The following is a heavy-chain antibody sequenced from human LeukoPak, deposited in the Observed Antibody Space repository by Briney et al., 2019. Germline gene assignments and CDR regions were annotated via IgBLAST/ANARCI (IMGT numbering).Heavy chain of an antibody. CDR3: ARLTEFPQYFDY. V-gene: IGHV1-18*01. CDR2: ISAYNDDT. D-gene: IGHD2-21*02. Sequence: ASVKVSFKASGYTFTTYSLTWVRQAPGQGLEWMGWISAYNDDTNYSQKLQGRVTMTTDTSTSTAYMELRSLRSDDTAMYYCARLTEFPQYFDYWGQGTLVTVSS. J-gene: IGHJ4*02. CDR1: GYTFTTYS.